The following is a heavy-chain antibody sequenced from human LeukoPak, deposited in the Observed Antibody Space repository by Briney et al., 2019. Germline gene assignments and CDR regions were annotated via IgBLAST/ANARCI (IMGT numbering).Heavy chain of an antibody. CDR2: IYYSGST. CDR1: GGSISSYY. V-gene: IGHV4-59*01. J-gene: IGHJ4*02. CDR3: ARGSSYRYYFDY. D-gene: IGHD5-18*01. Sequence: SETLSLTCTVSGGSISSYYWSWIRQPPGKGLAWIGYIYYSGSTNYNPSLKSRVTISVDTSKNQFSLKLSSVTAADTAVYYCARGSSYRYYFDYWGQGTLVTVSS.